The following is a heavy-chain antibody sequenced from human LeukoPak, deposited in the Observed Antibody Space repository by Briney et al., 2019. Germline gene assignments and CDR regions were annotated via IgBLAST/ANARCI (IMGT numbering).Heavy chain of an antibody. Sequence: GGSLRLSCAASGFTFSSYEMNWVRQAPGKGLEWVANIKQDGSEKYYVDSVKGRFTISRDNAKNSLYLQMNSLRAEDTAVYYCVGHSDYWGQGTLVTVSS. J-gene: IGHJ4*02. CDR2: IKQDGSEK. D-gene: IGHD3-16*01. V-gene: IGHV3-7*01. CDR1: GFTFSSYE. CDR3: VGHSDY.